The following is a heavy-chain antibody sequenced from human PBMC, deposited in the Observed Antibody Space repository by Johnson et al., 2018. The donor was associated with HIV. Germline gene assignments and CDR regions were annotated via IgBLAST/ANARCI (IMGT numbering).Heavy chain of an antibody. J-gene: IGHJ3*02. CDR3: ARDLVEYSSSSYAFYI. V-gene: IGHV3-30*02. CDR1: GFTFSSYD. Sequence: QVQLVESGGGLVQPGGSLRLSCAASGFTFSSYDMHWVRQATGKGLEWVSFIRYDGSNKYYGDSVKGRFTVSRDNSKNTLYLQMNSLRAEDTAVYYCARDLVEYSSSSYAFYIWGQGTMVTVS. CDR2: IRYDGSNK. D-gene: IGHD6-6*01.